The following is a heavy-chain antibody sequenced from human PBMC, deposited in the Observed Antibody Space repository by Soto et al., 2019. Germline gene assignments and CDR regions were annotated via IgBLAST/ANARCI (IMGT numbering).Heavy chain of an antibody. D-gene: IGHD3-9*01. Sequence: PGGSLRLSCAAFGFTLDKYTMGWVRQAPGKGLEWVAESFSSGGTQYADSVKGRFTISRDNSRNMVFLQINGLRVEDTALYYCARDREPDGIWTFDSWGQGALVTVSS. CDR3: ARDREPDGIWTFDS. V-gene: IGHV3-53*01. CDR1: GFTLDKYT. J-gene: IGHJ4*02. CDR2: SFSSGGT.